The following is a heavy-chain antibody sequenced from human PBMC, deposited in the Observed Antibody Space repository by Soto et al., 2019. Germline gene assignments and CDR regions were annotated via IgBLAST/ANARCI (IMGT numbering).Heavy chain of an antibody. Sequence: SEILSLTCTVSGGSISSYYWSWIRQPPGKGLEWIGYIYYSGSTNYNPSLKSRVTISVDTSKNQFSLKLSSVTAADTAVYYCGRQGRSSFDSGGQGPLVTVSS. CDR1: GGSISSYY. J-gene: IGHJ4*02. V-gene: IGHV4-59*08. CDR3: GRQGRSSFDS. CDR2: IYYSGST.